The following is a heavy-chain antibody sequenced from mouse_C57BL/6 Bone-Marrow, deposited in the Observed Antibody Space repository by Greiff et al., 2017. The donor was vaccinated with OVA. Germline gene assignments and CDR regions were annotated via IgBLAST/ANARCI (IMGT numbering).Heavy chain of an antibody. V-gene: IGHV1-39*01. J-gene: IGHJ4*01. Sequence: EVQLQESGPELVKPGASVKISCKASGYSFTDYNMNWVKQSNGKSLEWIGVINPNYGTTSYNQKFKGKATLTVDQSSSTAYMQLNSLTSEDSAVYYCARYRNYYGISYVSYAMDYWGQGTSVTVSS. CDR1: GYSFTDYN. CDR2: INPNYGTT. CDR3: ARYRNYYGISYVSYAMDY. D-gene: IGHD1-1*01.